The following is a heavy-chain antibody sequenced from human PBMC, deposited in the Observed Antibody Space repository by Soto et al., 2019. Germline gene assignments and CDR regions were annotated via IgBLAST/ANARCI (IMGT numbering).Heavy chain of an antibody. CDR3: GREPHRGARYYFDL. CDR1: GLLPSRFA. CDR2: ISGSGGST. D-gene: IGHD3-16*01. V-gene: IGHV3-23*01. Sequence: GESRRDSSGASGLLPSRFAMLGFRLALGKELEWVSAISGSGGSTYYADSVKGRFTISRDDSKQTAYLEMKSLRAEETAVYYCGREPHRGARYYFDLWG. J-gene: IGHJ2*01.